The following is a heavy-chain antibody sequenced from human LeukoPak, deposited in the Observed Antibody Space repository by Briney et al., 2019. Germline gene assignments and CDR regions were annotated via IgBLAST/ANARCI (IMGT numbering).Heavy chain of an antibody. Sequence: PSETLSLTCTVSGGSISSYYWSWIRQPAGKGLESIGHISTSGSTNYNPSLKSRVTMSVDTSKNQFSLKLSSVTAADTAVYYCARDIVGATRAAFDIWGQGTMVTVSS. CDR1: GGSISSYY. CDR3: ARDIVGATRAAFDI. D-gene: IGHD1-26*01. J-gene: IGHJ3*02. V-gene: IGHV4-4*07. CDR2: ISTSGST.